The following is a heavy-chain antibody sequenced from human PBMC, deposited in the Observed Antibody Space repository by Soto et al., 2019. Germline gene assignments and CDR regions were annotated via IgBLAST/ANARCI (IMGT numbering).Heavy chain of an antibody. CDR2: ISAGGTST. Sequence: QLLESGGGLVQPGGSLGLSCAASAFTLSSYAMNWVRQARGKGLEWVSTISAGGTSTYYADSVKGRFTISRDNSKNTLYLQMNSLRVEDTAVYYCATRGYGSGSYYFDYWGQGTLVTVSS. J-gene: IGHJ4*02. CDR1: AFTLSSYA. D-gene: IGHD3-10*01. V-gene: IGHV3-23*01. CDR3: ATRGYGSGSYYFDY.